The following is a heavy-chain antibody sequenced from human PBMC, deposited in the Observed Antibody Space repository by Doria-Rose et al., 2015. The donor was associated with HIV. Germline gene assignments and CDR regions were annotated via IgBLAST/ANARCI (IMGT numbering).Heavy chain of an antibody. Sequence: QVQLQESGAGLVKPSETLSLTCAVFGGSFSGYYWSWIRQPPGKGLEWIGEVNHSGSTNDKTSLKSRVTISLDTSKNLFSLKLGSVTAADTAVYYCARGLLRGGWNDVDYYYGMDVWGQGTTVTVSS. CDR3: ARGLLRGGWNDVDYYYGMDV. V-gene: IGHV4-34*01. CDR2: VNHSGST. CDR1: GGSFSGYY. J-gene: IGHJ6*02. D-gene: IGHD1-1*01.